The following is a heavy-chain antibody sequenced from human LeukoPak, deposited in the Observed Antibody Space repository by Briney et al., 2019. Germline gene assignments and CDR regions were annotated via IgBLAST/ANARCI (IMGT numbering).Heavy chain of an antibody. V-gene: IGHV3-33*08. CDR1: RFSFSSYG. J-gene: IGHJ4*02. CDR3: AREQPGGAPEG. CDR2: IWYDGSNK. Sequence: AGGSLRLSCAASRFSFSSYGMHWVRQAPGKGLEWVAVIWYDGSNKYYADSVKGRFTISRDNSKNTLNLQMNSLRVEDTAVYYCAREQPGGAPEGWGQGTLVTVSS. D-gene: IGHD3-16*01.